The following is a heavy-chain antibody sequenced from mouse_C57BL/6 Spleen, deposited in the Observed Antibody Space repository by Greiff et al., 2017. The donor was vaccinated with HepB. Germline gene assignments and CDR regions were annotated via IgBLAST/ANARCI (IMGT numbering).Heavy chain of an antibody. J-gene: IGHJ1*03. Sequence: VQLQQPGAELVMPGASVKLSCKASGYTFTSYWMHWVKQRPGQGLEWIGEIDPSDSYTNYNQKFKGKSTLTVDKSSSTAYMQLSSLTSEDSAVYYCVYDYDEYFDVWGTGTTVTVSS. CDR1: GYTFTSYW. CDR3: VYDYDEYFDV. D-gene: IGHD2-4*01. V-gene: IGHV1-69*01. CDR2: IDPSDSYT.